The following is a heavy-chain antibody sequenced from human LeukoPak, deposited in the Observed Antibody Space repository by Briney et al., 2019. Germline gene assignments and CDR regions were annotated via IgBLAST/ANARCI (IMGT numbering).Heavy chain of an antibody. D-gene: IGHD2-2*01. CDR3: AKEGHCSTTSCSRQYFQH. CDR1: GFTFSSYA. J-gene: IGHJ1*01. CDR2: ISGSGGST. V-gene: IGHV3-23*01. Sequence: GGSLRLSCAASGFTFSSYAMSWVRQAPGKGLEWVSAISGSGGSTYYADSVKGRFTISRDNSKNTLYLQMNSLRAEDTAVYYCAKEGHCSTTSCSRQYFQHWGQGTLVTISS.